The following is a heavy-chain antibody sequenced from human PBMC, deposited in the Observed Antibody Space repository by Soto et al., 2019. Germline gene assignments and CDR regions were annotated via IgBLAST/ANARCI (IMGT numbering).Heavy chain of an antibody. Sequence: SETLSLTCTVSGYSISSGYYWGWIRQPPGKGLEWIGSIYHSGSTYYNPSLKSRVTISVDTSKNQFSVQLSSVTAADTAVYYCAETLHYYDSSGYYYWGQGTLVTVSS. J-gene: IGHJ4*02. CDR1: GYSISSGYY. V-gene: IGHV4-38-2*02. D-gene: IGHD3-22*01. CDR2: IYHSGST. CDR3: AETLHYYDSSGYYY.